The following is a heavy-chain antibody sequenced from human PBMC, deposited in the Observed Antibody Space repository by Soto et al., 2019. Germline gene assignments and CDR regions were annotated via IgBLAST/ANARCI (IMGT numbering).Heavy chain of an antibody. CDR1: GFTFSSYG. Sequence: GSLRLSCAASGFTFSSYGMHWVRQAPGKGLEWVAVISYDGSNKYYADSVKGRFTISRDNSKNALYLQMNSLRAEDTAVYYCAKAWRIKYYYYGMDVWGQGTTVTVSS. CDR2: ISYDGSNK. V-gene: IGHV3-30*18. CDR3: AKAWRIKYYYYGMDV. J-gene: IGHJ6*02. D-gene: IGHD2-15*01.